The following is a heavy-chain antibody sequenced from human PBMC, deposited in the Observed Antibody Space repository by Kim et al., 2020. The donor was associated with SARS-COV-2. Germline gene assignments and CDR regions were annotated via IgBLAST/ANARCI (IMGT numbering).Heavy chain of an antibody. Sequence: SETLSLTCTVSGGSISSYYWSWIRQPPGKGLEWIGYIYYSGSTNYNPSLKSRVTISVDTSKNQFSLKLSSVTAADTAVYYCAREGYYDSSGYDDAFDIWGDGTLVTASS. D-gene: IGHD3-22*01. V-gene: IGHV4-59*01. CDR3: AREGYYDSSGYDDAFDI. CDR1: GGSISSYY. J-gene: IGHJ3*02. CDR2: IYYSGST.